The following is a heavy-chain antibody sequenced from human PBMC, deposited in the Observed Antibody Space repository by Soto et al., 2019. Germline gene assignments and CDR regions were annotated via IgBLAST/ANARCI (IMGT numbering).Heavy chain of an antibody. D-gene: IGHD4-17*01. CDR2: ISWNSGSI. CDR1: GFCLDDYA. Sequence: SLWLSCAVSGFCLDDYAISWFRQAPGKGLEVVSGISWNSGSIDYADSVKDRFTICRDNSKNSLYRQMNSLRAEDTALYYCAKDITTVVTSGAFDIRGQGTLVP. J-gene: IGHJ3*02. V-gene: IGHV3-9*01. CDR3: AKDITTVVTSGAFDI.